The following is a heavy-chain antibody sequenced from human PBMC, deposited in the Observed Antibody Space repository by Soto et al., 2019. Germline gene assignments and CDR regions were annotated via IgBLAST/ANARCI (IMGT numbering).Heavy chain of an antibody. Sequence: SETLSLTCTVSGGSISSSSYYWGWIRQPPGKGLEWIGSIYYSGSTYYNPSLKSRVTISVDTSRNQFSLKLSSVTAADTAVYYCARQSASSSNWFDPWGQGTLVTVSS. CDR2: IYYSGST. D-gene: IGHD1-26*01. V-gene: IGHV4-39*01. CDR3: ARQSASSSNWFDP. J-gene: IGHJ5*02. CDR1: GGSISSSSYY.